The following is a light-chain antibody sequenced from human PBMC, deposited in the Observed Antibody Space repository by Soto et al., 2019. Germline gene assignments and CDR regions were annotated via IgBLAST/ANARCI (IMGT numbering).Light chain of an antibody. CDR3: QSYDSSQAV. J-gene: IGLJ2*01. V-gene: IGLV1-40*01. Sequence: SVLTQPPSVSGAPGQRVTISCTGSSSNIGAGYDVHWYQQLPGTAPKLLIYGNSNRPSGVPYRFSGSKSGTSASLAITGLQSEDEADYYCQSYDSSQAVFGGGTKVTVL. CDR2: GNS. CDR1: SSNIGAGYD.